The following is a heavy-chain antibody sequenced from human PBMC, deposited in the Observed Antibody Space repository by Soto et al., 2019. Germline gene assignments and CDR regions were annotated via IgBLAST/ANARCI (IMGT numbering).Heavy chain of an antibody. D-gene: IGHD3-10*01. V-gene: IGHV4-39*01. CDR3: ARLARYGSGSYPEY. J-gene: IGHJ4*02. Sequence: SETLSLTCTVSGGSISSTSLFWGWIRQPPGSGLEWIGTISYNGNTYYSASLQSRVTISGDTSRGQFSLKLTSVTAADTAVYYCARLARYGSGSYPEYWGQGTLVTVSS. CDR1: GGSISSTSLF. CDR2: ISYNGNT.